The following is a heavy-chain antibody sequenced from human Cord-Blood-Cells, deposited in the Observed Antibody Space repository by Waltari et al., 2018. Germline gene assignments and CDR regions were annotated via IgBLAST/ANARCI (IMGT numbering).Heavy chain of an antibody. CDR2: ISGSGGST. CDR1: GFTFSSYA. CDR3: AKNSRAVAGTRFYYYYYYMDV. Sequence: EVQLLESGGGLVQPGGSLRLSCAASGFTFSSYAMSWVRQAPGKGLEWVSGISGSGGSTYYADSVKGRFTISRDNSKNTLYLQMNSLRAEDTAVYYCAKNSRAVAGTRFYYYYYYMDVWGKGTTVTVSS. J-gene: IGHJ6*03. V-gene: IGHV3-23*01. D-gene: IGHD6-19*01.